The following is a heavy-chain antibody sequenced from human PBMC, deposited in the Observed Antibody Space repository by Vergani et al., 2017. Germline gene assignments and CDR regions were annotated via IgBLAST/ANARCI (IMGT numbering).Heavy chain of an antibody. CDR3: ARAPLYSPAWPFLQLDMDV. Sequence: QVQLQESGPGLVRPSQTLSLTCTVSGGSISSGSYYWSWFRQPAGKGLEWIGRFYTGGGTSYNPSLKSRVTISVDTSKNQFSLQLSSVTAADTAVYYCARAPLYSPAWPFLQLDMDVWGQGTTVTVSS. CDR2: FYTGGGT. D-gene: IGHD6-6*01. J-gene: IGHJ6*02. V-gene: IGHV4-61*02. CDR1: GGSISSGSYY.